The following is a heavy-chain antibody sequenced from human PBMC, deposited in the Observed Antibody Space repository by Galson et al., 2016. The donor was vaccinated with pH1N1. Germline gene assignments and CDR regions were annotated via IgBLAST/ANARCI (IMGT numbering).Heavy chain of an antibody. CDR3: TRGEGYSYWLEWNFDYYYMDV. CDR2: IKSKFHGGTT. CDR1: GFTFSNTW. Sequence: SLRLSCAASGFTFSNTWMHWVRQAPGKGLEWVGRIKSKFHGGTTEYAASVKGRFTISRDDSKSIAYLDMDSLKTEDTAVYYCTRGEGYSYWLEWNFDYYYMDVWGKGTTVTVSS. J-gene: IGHJ6*03. V-gene: IGHV3-15*01. D-gene: IGHD5-18*01.